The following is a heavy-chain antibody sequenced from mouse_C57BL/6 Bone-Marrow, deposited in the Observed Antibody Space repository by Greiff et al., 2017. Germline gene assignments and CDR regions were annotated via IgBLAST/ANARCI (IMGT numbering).Heavy chain of an antibody. CDR2: INPSNGGT. Sequence: VQLQQPGTELVKPGASVKLSCKASGYTFTSYWMHWVKQRPGQGLEWIGNINPSNGGTNYNAKFKSKATLTVDKSSSTAYMQLSSLTSEDSAVYDCARDYYGSDYYAMNYWGQGTAVTVSS. CDR3: ARDYYGSDYYAMNY. D-gene: IGHD1-1*01. V-gene: IGHV1-53*01. J-gene: IGHJ4*01. CDR1: GYTFTSYW.